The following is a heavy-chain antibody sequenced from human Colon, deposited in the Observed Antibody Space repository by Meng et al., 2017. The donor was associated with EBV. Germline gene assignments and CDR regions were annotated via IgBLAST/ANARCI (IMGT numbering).Heavy chain of an antibody. V-gene: IGHV4-4*02. CDR2: ISHSGTT. CDR3: ARDYYASGFVFDL. CDR1: GGALDRDNW. J-gene: IGHJ5*02. D-gene: IGHD3-10*01. Sequence: QLQEPGPGLVNPSGTRSLPCAVSGGALDRDNWWNWVRQTPGKGLEWIGEISHSGTTNYNPSLKNRVTISIDKSKNQFSLKLTSVTAADTAVYYCARDYYASGFVFDLWGQGTLVTVSS.